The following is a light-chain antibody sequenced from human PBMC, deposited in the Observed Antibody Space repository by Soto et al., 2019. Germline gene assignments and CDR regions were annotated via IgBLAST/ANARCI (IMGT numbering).Light chain of an antibody. CDR2: GAS. CDR1: QSVSSSF. V-gene: IGKV3-20*01. CDR3: QQYGTSPPLT. J-gene: IGKJ4*01. Sequence: EIVLTQSPGTLSLSPGERATLSYRASQSVSSSFLAWYQHKPGQAPRLLIYGASIRATGIPDRFSGSGSATDFTLTISRLEPEDFAVYYCQQYGTSPPLTFGGGTNVEIK.